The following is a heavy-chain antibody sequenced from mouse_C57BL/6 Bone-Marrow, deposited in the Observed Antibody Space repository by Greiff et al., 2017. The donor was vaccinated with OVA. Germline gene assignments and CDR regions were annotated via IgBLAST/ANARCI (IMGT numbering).Heavy chain of an antibody. D-gene: IGHD1-1*01. V-gene: IGHV1-64*01. CDR1: GYTFTSYW. J-gene: IGHJ3*01. CDR2: IHPNRGST. CDR3: ARSPLYYGSSPWFAY. Sequence: QVQLQQPGAELVKPGASVKLSCKASGYTFTSYWMHWVKQRPGQGLEWIGMIHPNRGSTNYNEKFKSKATLTVDKSYSTAYMQLSSLTSEDSAVYYCARSPLYYGSSPWFAYWGQGTLVTVSA.